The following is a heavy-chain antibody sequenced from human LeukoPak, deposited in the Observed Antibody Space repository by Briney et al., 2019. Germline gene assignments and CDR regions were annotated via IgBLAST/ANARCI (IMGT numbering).Heavy chain of an antibody. Sequence: GGSLRLSCAASGFSVSSHYMNWVRQAPGKGLEWVSVIYSGGSTYYADSVKGRFTISRDNSKNTLYLQMNSLRAEDTAVYYCARHTAMAPKLDYWGQGTLVTVSS. CDR3: ARHTAMAPKLDY. J-gene: IGHJ4*02. D-gene: IGHD5-18*01. CDR2: IYSGGST. V-gene: IGHV3-53*01. CDR1: GFSVSSHY.